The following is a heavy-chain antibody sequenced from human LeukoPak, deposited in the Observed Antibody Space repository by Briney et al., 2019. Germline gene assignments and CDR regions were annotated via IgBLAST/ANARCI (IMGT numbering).Heavy chain of an antibody. J-gene: IGHJ4*02. CDR1: GFTFDDYA. Sequence: PGGSLRLSCAASGFTFDDYAMHWVRQAPGKGLEWVSGISWNSGSIAYADSVRGRFTISRDNAKNSLYLQMISLRAEDTAFYYCAKDAHEGMATISIDSWGLGTLVTVSS. V-gene: IGHV3-9*01. CDR2: ISWNSGSI. CDR3: AKDAHEGMATISIDS. D-gene: IGHD5-24*01.